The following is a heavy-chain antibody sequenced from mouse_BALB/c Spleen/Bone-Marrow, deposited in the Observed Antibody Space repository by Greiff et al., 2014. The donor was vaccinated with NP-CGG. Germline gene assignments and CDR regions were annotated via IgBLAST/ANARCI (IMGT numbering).Heavy chain of an antibody. CDR1: GFNIKDYY. CDR2: IDPENGNT. CDR3: AAYFPYDGYYYFDY. J-gene: IGHJ2*01. Sequence: VQLQQSGAELVRPGALVKLSCKASGFNIKDYYMHWVKQRPEQGLEWIGWIDPENGNTIYDPKFQGKASITADTSSNTAYLQLSSLTSEDTAVYYCAAYFPYDGYYYFDYWGQGTTLTVSS. D-gene: IGHD2-3*01. V-gene: IGHV14-1*02.